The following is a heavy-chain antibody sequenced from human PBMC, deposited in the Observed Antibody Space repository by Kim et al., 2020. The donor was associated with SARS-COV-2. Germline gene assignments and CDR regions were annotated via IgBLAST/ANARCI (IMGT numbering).Heavy chain of an antibody. CDR1: GGSFSGYY. CDR2: INHSGST. Sequence: SETLSLTCAVYGGSFSGYYWSWIRQPPGKGLEWIGEINHSGSTNYNPSLKSRVTISVDTSKNQFSLKLSSVTAADTAVYYCARGGLLWFGGTVGGSFDYWGQGTLVTVSS. V-gene: IGHV4-34*01. CDR3: ARGGLLWFGGTVGGSFDY. D-gene: IGHD3-10*01. J-gene: IGHJ4*02.